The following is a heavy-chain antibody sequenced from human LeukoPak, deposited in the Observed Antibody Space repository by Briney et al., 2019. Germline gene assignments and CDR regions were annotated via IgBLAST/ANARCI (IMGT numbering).Heavy chain of an antibody. CDR1: GFTFSSYS. D-gene: IGHD2-8*01. CDR3: ARDWGRLYGSFDP. Sequence: PGGSLRLSCAASGFTFSSYSMNWVRQAPGKGLEWVSYISSSSSTIYCADSVKGRFTISRDNAKNSLYLQMNSLRAEDTAVYYCARDWGRLYGSFDPWGQGTLVTVSS. CDR2: ISSSSSTI. J-gene: IGHJ5*02. V-gene: IGHV3-48*01.